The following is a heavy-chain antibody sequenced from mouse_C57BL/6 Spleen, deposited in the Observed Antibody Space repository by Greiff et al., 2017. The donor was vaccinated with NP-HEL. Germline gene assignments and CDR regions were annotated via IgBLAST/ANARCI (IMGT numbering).Heavy chain of an antibody. Sequence: EVKLQESGPELVKPGASVKISCKASGYSFTDYNMNWVKQSNGKSLEWIGVSNPNYGTTSYNQKFKGKATLTVDQSSSTAYMQLNSLTSEDSAVYYCAENYYGSSPWYAMDYWGQGTSVTVSS. CDR2: SNPNYGTT. V-gene: IGHV1-39*01. CDR3: AENYYGSSPWYAMDY. J-gene: IGHJ4*01. D-gene: IGHD1-1*01. CDR1: GYSFTDYN.